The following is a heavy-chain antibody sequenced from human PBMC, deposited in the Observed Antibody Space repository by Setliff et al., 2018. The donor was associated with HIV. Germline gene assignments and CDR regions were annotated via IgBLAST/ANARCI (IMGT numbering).Heavy chain of an antibody. CDR1: GYTFTNYY. Sequence: GASVKVSCKASGYTFTNYYIHWVRQAPGQGLEWMGIINPSGGTTSYAQKFQGRVTMTRDTSTNTVYMDLSSLRAEDTAVYYCARVPYSSSWYDYYYYGMDVWGQGTTVTVSS. D-gene: IGHD6-13*01. CDR2: INPSGGTT. CDR3: ARVPYSSSWYDYYYYGMDV. J-gene: IGHJ6*02. V-gene: IGHV1-46*01.